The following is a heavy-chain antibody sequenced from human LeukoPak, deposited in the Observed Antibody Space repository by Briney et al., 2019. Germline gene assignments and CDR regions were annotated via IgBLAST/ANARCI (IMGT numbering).Heavy chain of an antibody. D-gene: IGHD3-22*01. CDR3: ARVAFLYYDSSQGAFDM. Sequence: ASVKVSCKASGYTFTGYYMHWVRQAPGQGPEWMGIINPSGGSTGYAQKFQGRVTVTRDMSTNTVYMELSSLRSEDTAVYYCARVAFLYYDSSQGAFDMWGQGTMVTVSS. CDR2: INPSGGST. CDR1: GYTFTGYY. J-gene: IGHJ3*02. V-gene: IGHV1-46*01.